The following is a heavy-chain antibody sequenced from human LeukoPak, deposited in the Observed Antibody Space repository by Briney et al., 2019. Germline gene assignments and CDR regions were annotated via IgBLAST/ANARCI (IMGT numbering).Heavy chain of an antibody. CDR3: ARPLGRYSPYYFDH. Sequence: SETLSLTCSVPGDSLSSGYYWGWIRQPPGKALEWIGSVYHTGSTYYNPSLKTRLTIFVDTLTNQFSLRLTSVTAADTAMYFCARPLGRYSPYYFDHWGQGKLVTVSS. D-gene: IGHD3-10*01. CDR1: GDSLSSGYY. V-gene: IGHV4-38-2*01. J-gene: IGHJ4*02. CDR2: VYHTGST.